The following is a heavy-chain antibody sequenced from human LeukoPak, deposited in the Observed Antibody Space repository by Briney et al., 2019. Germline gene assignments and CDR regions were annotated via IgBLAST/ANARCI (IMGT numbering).Heavy chain of an antibody. V-gene: IGHV3-23*01. CDR3: AKDMGEDGSYYFDY. J-gene: IGHJ4*02. CDR1: GFTFSSYA. D-gene: IGHD1-26*01. CDR2: ISGSGART. Sequence: GGSLRLSCAASGFTFSSYAMSWVRQAPGKGLEWVSAISGSGARTYYAGSVKGRFTISRDTSKNTLYLQMNSLRAEDTAVYYCAKDMGEDGSYYFDYWGQGTLVTVSS.